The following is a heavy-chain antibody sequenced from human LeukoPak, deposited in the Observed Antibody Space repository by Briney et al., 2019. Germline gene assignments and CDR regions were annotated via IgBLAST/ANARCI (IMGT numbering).Heavy chain of an antibody. CDR2: IRYDGSNK. CDR1: GSTFNTYG. V-gene: IGHV3-30*02. D-gene: IGHD3-22*01. CDR3: AKDPDDSSGYFFDY. J-gene: IGHJ4*02. Sequence: GGSLRLSCAASGSTFNTYGLHWVRQAPGKGLEWVAFIRYDGSNKYYADSVKGRFTISRDNSKNTLYLQMNSLRAEDTAVYYCAKDPDDSSGYFFDYWGQGTLVTVSS.